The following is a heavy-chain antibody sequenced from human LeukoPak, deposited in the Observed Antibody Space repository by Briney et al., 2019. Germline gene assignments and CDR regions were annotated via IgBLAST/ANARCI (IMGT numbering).Heavy chain of an antibody. CDR2: INHSGSA. CDR3: ARLNLLGYCTNDVCPAGGLPFDS. Sequence: SETLSLTCGVYDGSFSGYYWSWIRQPPGKGLEWIGEINHSGSANYNPSLKNRITISVDTDKNQFSLKMTSVTAADTAVYYCARLNLLGYCTNDVCPAGGLPFDSWAQGTLVTVSS. V-gene: IGHV4-34*01. J-gene: IGHJ4*02. D-gene: IGHD2-8*01. CDR1: DGSFSGYY.